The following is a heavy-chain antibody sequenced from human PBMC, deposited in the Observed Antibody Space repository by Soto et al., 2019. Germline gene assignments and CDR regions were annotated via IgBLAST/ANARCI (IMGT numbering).Heavy chain of an antibody. J-gene: IGHJ5*02. D-gene: IGHD1-26*01. V-gene: IGHV3-23*01. CDR3: AKNGWERGHIPQNGFDP. Sequence: GESLKISCAASGFTFSSYAMSWVRQAPGKGLEWVSAISGSGGSTYYADSVKGRFTISRDNSKNTLYLQMNSLRAEDTAVYYCAKNGWERGHIPQNGFDPWRQGTLVTVSS. CDR1: GFTFSSYA. CDR2: ISGSGGST.